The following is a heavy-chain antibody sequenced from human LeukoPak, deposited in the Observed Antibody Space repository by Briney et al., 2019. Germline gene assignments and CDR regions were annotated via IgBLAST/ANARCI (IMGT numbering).Heavy chain of an antibody. D-gene: IGHD5-24*01. Sequence: SETLSLTCTVSGGSISSYYWSWIRQPPGKGLEWIAYIYYSGSTNYNPSLKSRVTISVDTSKNQFSLKLSSVTAADTAVYYCARGGGRWLQLPDYWGQGALVTVSS. CDR3: ARGGGRWLQLPDY. V-gene: IGHV4-59*01. CDR2: IYYSGST. CDR1: GGSISSYY. J-gene: IGHJ4*02.